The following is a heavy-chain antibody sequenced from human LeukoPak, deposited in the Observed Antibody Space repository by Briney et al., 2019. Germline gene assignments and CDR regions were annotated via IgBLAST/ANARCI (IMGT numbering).Heavy chain of an antibody. CDR1: GGSFGGYY. J-gene: IGHJ4*02. Sequence: PSETLSLTCAVYGGSFGGYYWSWIRQPPGKGLEWIGEINHSGSTNYNPSLKSRVTISVDTSKNQFSLKLSSVTAADTAVYYCARMRSGYDAFDYWGQGTLVTVSS. D-gene: IGHD5-12*01. CDR2: INHSGST. V-gene: IGHV4-34*01. CDR3: ARMRSGYDAFDY.